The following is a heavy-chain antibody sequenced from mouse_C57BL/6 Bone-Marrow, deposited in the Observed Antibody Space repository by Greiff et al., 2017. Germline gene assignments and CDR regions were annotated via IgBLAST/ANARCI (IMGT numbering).Heavy chain of an antibody. CDR3: ANPYYNNYWYFDV. CDR2: INPGSGST. CDR1: GYTFTSYW. Sequence: QVQLKQPGAELVKPGASVKMSCKASGYTFTSYWITWVKQRPGQGLEWIGDINPGSGSTNYNEKFKSKATLTVDTSSSTAYMQLSSLTSEDSAVYSCANPYYNNYWYFDVEGTGTAITVTS. D-gene: IGHD2-5*01. V-gene: IGHV1-55*01. J-gene: IGHJ1*03.